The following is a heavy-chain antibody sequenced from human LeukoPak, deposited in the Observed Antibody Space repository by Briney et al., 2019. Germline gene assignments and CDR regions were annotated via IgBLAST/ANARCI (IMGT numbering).Heavy chain of an antibody. V-gene: IGHV3-30*02. CDR2: IRYDGSNK. D-gene: IGHD2-15*01. CDR1: GFTFSSYG. Sequence: GGSLRLSCAASGFTFSSYGMHWVRQAPGKGLEWVAFIRYDGSNKYYADSVKGRFTISRDNSKNTLYLQMNSLRAEDTAVYYCARDRSLGYCSGGSCYIMDYWGQGTLVTVSS. J-gene: IGHJ4*02. CDR3: ARDRSLGYCSGGSCYIMDY.